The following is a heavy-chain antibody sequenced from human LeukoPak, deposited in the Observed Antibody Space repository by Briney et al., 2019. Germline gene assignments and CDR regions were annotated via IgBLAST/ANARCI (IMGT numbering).Heavy chain of an antibody. Sequence: GESLKISCKGSGYSFTSYWIGWVRHMPGKGLEWMGIIYPGDSDTRYSPSFQGQVTISADKSISTAYLQWSSLKASDTAMYYCARHLSGYDPAFDIWGQGTMVTVSS. CDR3: ARHLSGYDPAFDI. D-gene: IGHD5-12*01. V-gene: IGHV5-51*01. CDR1: GYSFTSYW. J-gene: IGHJ3*02. CDR2: IYPGDSDT.